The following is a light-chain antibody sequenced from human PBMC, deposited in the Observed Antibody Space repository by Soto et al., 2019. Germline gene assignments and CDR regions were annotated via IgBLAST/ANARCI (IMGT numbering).Light chain of an antibody. V-gene: IGKV2-24*01. CDR2: KVS. J-gene: IGKJ2*01. CDR1: QSRVHSDGNTY. CDR3: LQATQYRPYT. Sequence: DIVLTQTPLSSPVTLGQPASISCRSSQSRVHSDGNTYLSWLHQRPGQPPRLLIYKVSNGFSGXPXRXXGRGAGTDFTLKISRVEAEDVGVYYCLQATQYRPYTFGQGTKLEIK.